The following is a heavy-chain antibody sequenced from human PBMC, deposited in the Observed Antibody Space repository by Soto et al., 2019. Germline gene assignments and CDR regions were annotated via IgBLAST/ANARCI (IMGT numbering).Heavy chain of an antibody. Sequence: GGSLRLSCAVSGFTFSNYGMNWVRQAPGKGLEWVSSIDGRSTYTYYADSVRGRFTVSRDNAKNSLYLQMNSLRAEDTAVYYCARTTIQYYYDSSGRFDYWGQGTLVTVSS. D-gene: IGHD3-22*01. CDR3: ARTTIQYYYDSSGRFDY. CDR1: GFTFSNYG. J-gene: IGHJ4*02. CDR2: IDGRSTYT. V-gene: IGHV3-21*04.